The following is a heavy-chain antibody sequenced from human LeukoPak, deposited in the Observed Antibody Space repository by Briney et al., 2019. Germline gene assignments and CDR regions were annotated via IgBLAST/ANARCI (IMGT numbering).Heavy chain of an antibody. CDR3: ARYGSGSYSNDY. V-gene: IGHV4-39*07. CDR2: IYYSGST. Sequence: SETLSLTCTVSGGSISSSSYYWGWIRQPPGKGLEWIGSIYYSGSTYYHPSLKSRVTISVDTSKNQFSLKLRSVTAADTAVYYCARYGSGSYSNDYWGQGTLVTVSS. CDR1: GGSISSSSYY. J-gene: IGHJ4*02. D-gene: IGHD3-10*01.